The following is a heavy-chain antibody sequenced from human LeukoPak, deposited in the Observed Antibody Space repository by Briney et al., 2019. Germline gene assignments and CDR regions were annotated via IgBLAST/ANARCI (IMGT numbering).Heavy chain of an antibody. V-gene: IGHV4-38-2*02. D-gene: IGHD3-16*01. Sequence: SETLSLTCTVSGYSISSGYYWGWIRQPPGEGLEWIGSIYHSGSTYYNPSLKSRVTISVDTSKSQFSLKLSSVTAADTAVYYCARDQGGASYYYYYMDVWGKGTTVTVSS. CDR1: GYSISSGYY. CDR3: ARDQGGASYYYYYMDV. CDR2: IYHSGST. J-gene: IGHJ6*03.